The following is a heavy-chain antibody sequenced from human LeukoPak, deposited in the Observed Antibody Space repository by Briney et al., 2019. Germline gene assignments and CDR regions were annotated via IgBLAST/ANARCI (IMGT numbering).Heavy chain of an antibody. D-gene: IGHD6-13*01. CDR3: AREQQLVLGARYYYYMDV. Sequence: SETLSLTCTVSGGSISSYYWCWIRQPPGKGLEWIGYIYYSGSTNYNPSLKSRVTISVDTSKNQFSLKLSSVTAADTAVYYCAREQQLVLGARYYYYMDVWGKGTTVTVSS. V-gene: IGHV4-59*12. CDR1: GGSISSYY. CDR2: IYYSGST. J-gene: IGHJ6*03.